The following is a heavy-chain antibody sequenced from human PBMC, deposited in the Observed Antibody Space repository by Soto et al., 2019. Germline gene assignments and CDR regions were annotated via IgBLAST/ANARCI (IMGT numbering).Heavy chain of an antibody. CDR2: ISGSGGST. D-gene: IGHD4-17*01. J-gene: IGHJ4*02. V-gene: IGHV3-23*01. Sequence: EVQLLESGGGLVQPGGSLRLSCAASGFTFSSYAMSWVRQAPGKGLEWVSAISGSGGSTYYADSVKGRFTISRDNSKNPLYLQMNSLRAEDTAVYYCAKDRRLHLFYGDFYYWGQGTLDTVSS. CDR1: GFTFSSYA. CDR3: AKDRRLHLFYGDFYY.